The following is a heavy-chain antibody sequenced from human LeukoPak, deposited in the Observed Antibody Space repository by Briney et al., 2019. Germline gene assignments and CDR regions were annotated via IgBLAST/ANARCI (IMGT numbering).Heavy chain of an antibody. CDR2: IYYSGST. CDR3: ARHLSDHYDSSGYYFDS. J-gene: IGHJ4*02. Sequence: PSETLSLTCSVSGGSISSYYWSWIRQPPGRGLKWIGYIYYSGSTNYNPSLKSRVTISVDTSKNLFSLKLSSVTAADTAVFYCARHLSDHYDSSGYYFDSWGQGTLVTVSS. D-gene: IGHD3-22*01. V-gene: IGHV4-59*08. CDR1: GGSISSYY.